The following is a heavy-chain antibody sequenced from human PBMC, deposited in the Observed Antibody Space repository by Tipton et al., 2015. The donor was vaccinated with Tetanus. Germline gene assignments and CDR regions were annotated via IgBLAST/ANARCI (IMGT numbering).Heavy chain of an antibody. V-gene: IGHV4-31*03. CDR3: ARDSPPEGFAP. J-gene: IGHJ5*02. CDR2: IYYSGST. Sequence: TLSLTCTVSGGSISSGGYYWSWIRQHPGKGLEWIGYIYYSGSTYYNPSLKSRVTISVDTSKNQFSLKLSSVTAADTAVYYCARDSPPEGFAPWGQGPLVPVSS. CDR1: GGSISSGGYY.